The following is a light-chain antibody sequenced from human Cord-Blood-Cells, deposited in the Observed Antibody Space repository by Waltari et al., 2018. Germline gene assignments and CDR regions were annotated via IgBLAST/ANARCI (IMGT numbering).Light chain of an antibody. J-gene: IGLJ1*01. CDR2: DVS. Sequence: QSPLTQPASVSGSPGQSITISCTGTSSDVGGYNYVSWYQQHPGKAAKLMIYDVSNRPSGFSNGFSVSKSGNTASLPISGLQAEDQADYYCSSYTSSSTLYVFGTGTKVAVL. CDR3: SSYTSSSTLYV. CDR1: SSDVGGYNY. V-gene: IGLV2-14*01.